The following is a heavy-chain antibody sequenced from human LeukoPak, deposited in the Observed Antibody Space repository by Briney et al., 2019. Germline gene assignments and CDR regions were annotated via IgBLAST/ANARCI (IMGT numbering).Heavy chain of an antibody. CDR3: ARVPVGQYSYDS. V-gene: IGHV4-34*01. J-gene: IGHJ5*02. D-gene: IGHD5-18*01. Sequence: SETLSLTCAVYGGSFSGYYWSWIRQPPGKGLEWIGEINHSGSTNYNPSLKSRVTISVDTSKNQFSLKLSSVTAADTAVYYCARVPVGQYSYDSWGQGSLVTVSS. CDR1: GGSFSGYY. CDR2: INHSGST.